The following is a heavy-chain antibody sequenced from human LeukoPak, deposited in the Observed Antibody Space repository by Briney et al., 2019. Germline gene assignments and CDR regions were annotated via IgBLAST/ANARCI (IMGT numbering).Heavy chain of an antibody. CDR2: ISAYNGNT. CDR3: ARESVIVVVPAAIDRWYYYGMDV. J-gene: IGHJ6*02. V-gene: IGHV1-18*01. CDR1: GYTFTSYG. D-gene: IGHD2-2*02. Sequence: ASVKVSCKASGYTFTSYGIRWVRQAPGQGLEWMGWISAYNGNTNYAQKLQGRVTMTTDTSTSTAYMELRSLRSGDTAVYYCARESVIVVVPAAIDRWYYYGMDVWGQGTTVTVSS.